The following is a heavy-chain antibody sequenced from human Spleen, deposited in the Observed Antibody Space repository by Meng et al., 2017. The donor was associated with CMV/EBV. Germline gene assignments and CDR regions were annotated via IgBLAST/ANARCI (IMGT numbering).Heavy chain of an antibody. D-gene: IGHD4-17*01. CDR3: ARAPGAPYFYGMDV. J-gene: IGHJ6*02. V-gene: IGHV3-11*01. Sequence: LSLTCSVSGVSVISYYWSWVRQSPGKGLEWLSYISSSGTTIYYADSVNGRFTISRDIAKNSLYLHMNSLRAEDTAVYYCARAPGAPYFYGMDVWGQGTTVTVSS. CDR1: GVSVISYY. CDR2: ISSSGTTI.